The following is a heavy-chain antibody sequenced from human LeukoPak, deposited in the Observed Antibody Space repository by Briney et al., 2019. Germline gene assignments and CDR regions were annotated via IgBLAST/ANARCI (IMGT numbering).Heavy chain of an antibody. CDR1: GFTLSSYA. D-gene: IGHD3-10*01. V-gene: IGHV3-23*01. CDR2: ISASGGST. J-gene: IGHJ6*03. Sequence: PGGSLRLSCAASGFTLSSYAMSWVRQAPGKGLEWVPSISASGGSTNYADSVKGRFTISRDNSKNTVYLQMNSLRAEDTAVYYCAKVMKGSERLTMVRGVIIKTAGLYYMDVWGTGTTVTVSS. CDR3: AKVMKGSERLTMVRGVIIKTAGLYYMDV.